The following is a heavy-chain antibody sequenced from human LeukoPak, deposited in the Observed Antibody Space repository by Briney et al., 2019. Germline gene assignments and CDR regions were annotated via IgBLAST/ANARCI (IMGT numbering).Heavy chain of an antibody. J-gene: IGHJ4*02. CDR3: ASGYSYGPLDY. D-gene: IGHD5-18*01. Sequence: PSQTLSLTCTVSGGSISSYYWSWVRQPPGKGLEWIGYIYYSGSINYNPSLKSRVTISVDTSKIQFSLKLSSVTAADTAVYDCASGYSYGPLDYWGQGTLVTVSS. V-gene: IGHV4-59*01. CDR2: IYYSGSI. CDR1: GGSISSYY.